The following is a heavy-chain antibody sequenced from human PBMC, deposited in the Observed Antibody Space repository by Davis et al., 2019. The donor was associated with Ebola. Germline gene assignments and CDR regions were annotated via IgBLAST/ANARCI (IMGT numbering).Heavy chain of an antibody. V-gene: IGHV7-4-1*02. J-gene: IGHJ6*04. D-gene: IGHD2/OR15-2a*01. CDR3: ARAVSWVYYYGMDV. CDR1: GYTFTGYD. CDR2: INTNTGNP. Sequence: AASVKVSCKASGYTFTGYDINWVRQATGQGLEWMGWINTNTGNPTYAQGFTGRFVFSLDTSVSTAYLQISSLEAEDTAVYYCARAVSWVYYYGMDVWGKGTTVTVSS.